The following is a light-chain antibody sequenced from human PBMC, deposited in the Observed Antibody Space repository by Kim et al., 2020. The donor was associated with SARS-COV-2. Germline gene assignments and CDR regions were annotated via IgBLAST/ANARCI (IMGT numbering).Light chain of an antibody. CDR3: AAWDDSLSVV. J-gene: IGLJ2*01. Sequence: QPVLTQPPSVSGTPGQRVTISCSGSSSNIGSNYVYWYQQLPGTAPKLLIYSNNQRPSGVPDRFSGSKSGTSASLAISGLRSEDEADYYCAAWDDSLSVVFGGGTQLTVL. V-gene: IGLV1-47*02. CDR2: SNN. CDR1: SSNIGSNY.